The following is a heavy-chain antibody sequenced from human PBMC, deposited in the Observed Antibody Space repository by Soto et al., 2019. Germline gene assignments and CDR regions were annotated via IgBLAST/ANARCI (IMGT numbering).Heavy chain of an antibody. V-gene: IGHV4-31*03. J-gene: IGHJ6*03. CDR2: IYYSGST. Sequence: SETLSLTCTVSGGSISSGGYYWSWIRQHPGKGLEWIGYIYYSGSTYYNPSLKSRVTISVDTSKNQFSLKLSSVTAADTAVYYCASRGAQNRLYYYMDVWGKGTTVTVSS. CDR3: ASRGAQNRLYYYMDV. D-gene: IGHD1-26*01. CDR1: GGSISSGGYY.